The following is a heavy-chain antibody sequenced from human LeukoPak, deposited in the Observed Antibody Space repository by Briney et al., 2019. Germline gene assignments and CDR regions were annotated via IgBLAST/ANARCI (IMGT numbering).Heavy chain of an antibody. CDR2: ISGSGDNT. J-gene: IGHJ6*02. V-gene: IGHV3-23*01. D-gene: IGHD6-13*01. Sequence: PGGSLRLSCAASGFAFSGYAMNWVRQAPGKGLEWVSTISGSGDNTYYTDSVKGRFTISRDNSKNTLYLQMNSLRAEDTAVYSCAKGIARQQAQLGISIHYYYYGLDVWGQGTTVTVSS. CDR1: GFAFSGYA. CDR3: AKGIARQQAQLGISIHYYYYGLDV.